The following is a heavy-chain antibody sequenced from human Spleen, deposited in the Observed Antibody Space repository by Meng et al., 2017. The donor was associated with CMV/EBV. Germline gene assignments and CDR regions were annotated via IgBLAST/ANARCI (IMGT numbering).Heavy chain of an antibody. J-gene: IGHJ4*02. Sequence: GSLRLSCTVSGGSVSHSGYYWGWIRQPPGKGLEWIATIYYTRRTYYNPSLKSRVTRSVDTSKNQFSLKVNSVTAADTALYYCARESSGWYGADYWGQGTLVTVSS. D-gene: IGHD6-19*01. CDR2: IYYTRRT. CDR1: GGSVSHSGYY. CDR3: ARESSGWYGADY. V-gene: IGHV4-39*07.